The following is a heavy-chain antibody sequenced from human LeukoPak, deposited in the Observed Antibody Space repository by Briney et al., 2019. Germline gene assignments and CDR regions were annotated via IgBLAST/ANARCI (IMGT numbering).Heavy chain of an antibody. V-gene: IGHV3-30*02. Sequence: GGSLRLSCAASGFTFSSYNMNWVRQAPGKGLEWVAFIRYDGSNKYYADSVKGRFTISRDNSKNTLYLQMNSLRAEDTAVYYCAKVTIGHLDYWGQGTLVTVSS. D-gene: IGHD1-14*01. CDR2: IRYDGSNK. J-gene: IGHJ4*02. CDR3: AKVTIGHLDY. CDR1: GFTFSSYN.